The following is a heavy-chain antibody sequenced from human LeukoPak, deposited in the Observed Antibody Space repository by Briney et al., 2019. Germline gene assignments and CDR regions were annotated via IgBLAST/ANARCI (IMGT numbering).Heavy chain of an antibody. CDR1: GGSISSGGYS. Sequence: SETLSLTCAVSGGSISSGGYSWSWIRQPPGKGLEWIGYIYHSGSTYYNPSLKSRVTISVDRSKNQFSLKLSSVTAADTAVYYCARDPSSYYDILTGYSPYYYYYGMDVWGQGTTVTVSS. V-gene: IGHV4-30-2*01. CDR3: ARDPSSYYDILTGYSPYYYYYGMDV. D-gene: IGHD3-9*01. CDR2: IYHSGST. J-gene: IGHJ6*02.